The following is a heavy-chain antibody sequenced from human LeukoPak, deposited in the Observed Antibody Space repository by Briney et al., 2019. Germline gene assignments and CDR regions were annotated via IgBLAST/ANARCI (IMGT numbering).Heavy chain of an antibody. Sequence: GGSLRLSCAASGFNFRAYSMNWVRQAPGKGLEWVSYTISLSSTIYYADSVKGRFTVSRDNAENAMYLQMNSLRDEDTAMYYCATRGPATVPGVFDYWGQGTLVTVSS. CDR1: GFNFRAYS. J-gene: IGHJ4*02. V-gene: IGHV3-48*02. D-gene: IGHD2-8*01. CDR2: TISLSSTI. CDR3: ATRGPATVPGVFDY.